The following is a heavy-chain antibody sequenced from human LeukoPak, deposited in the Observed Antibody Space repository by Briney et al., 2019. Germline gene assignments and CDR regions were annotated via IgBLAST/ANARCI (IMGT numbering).Heavy chain of an antibody. Sequence: PGGSLRLSCAASGFTFSSYWMSWVRQAPGKGLEWVSGISGSGDNTYYADSVKGRFTISRDNSKNTVYLQMNSLRDEDTAVYYCAKGSGYVTDFDYWGQGTLVSVSS. V-gene: IGHV3-23*01. J-gene: IGHJ4*02. D-gene: IGHD5-12*01. CDR1: GFTFSSYW. CDR2: ISGSGDNT. CDR3: AKGSGYVTDFDY.